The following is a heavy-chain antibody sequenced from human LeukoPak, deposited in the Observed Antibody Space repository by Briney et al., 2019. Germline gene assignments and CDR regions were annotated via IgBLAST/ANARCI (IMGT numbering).Heavy chain of an antibody. D-gene: IGHD6-13*01. V-gene: IGHV3-30*18. CDR2: ISYDGSNK. CDR3: AKDQGLQGSSWSLYYYYYGMDV. CDR1: GFTFSSYG. Sequence: GGSLRLSCAASGFTFSSYGMHWVRQAPGKELEWVAVISYDGSNKYYADSVKGRFTISRDNSKNTLYLQMNRLRAEDTAVYYCAKDQGLQGSSWSLYYYYYGMDVWGKGTTVTVSS. J-gene: IGHJ6*04.